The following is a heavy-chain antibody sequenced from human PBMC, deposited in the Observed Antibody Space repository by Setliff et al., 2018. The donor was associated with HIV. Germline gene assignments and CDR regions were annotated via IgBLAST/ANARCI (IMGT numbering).Heavy chain of an antibody. CDR1: GYTFTRYF. J-gene: IGHJ4*02. CDR2: INPSGGST. CDR3: ATDSSGLKYFDS. Sequence: ASVKVSCKASGYTFTRYFMHCVRQAPGQGLEWLGMINPSGGSTWYAQKFQGRVTMTGDTSTSTAYMELSSLRFEDTAVYFCATDSSGLKYFDSWGQGTLVTVSS. V-gene: IGHV1-46*01. D-gene: IGHD1-26*01.